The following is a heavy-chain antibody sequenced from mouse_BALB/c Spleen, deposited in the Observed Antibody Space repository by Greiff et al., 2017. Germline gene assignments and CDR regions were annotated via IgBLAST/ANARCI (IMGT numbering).Heavy chain of an antibody. D-gene: IGHD4-1*01. Sequence: VQLQQSGPGLVAPSQSLSITCTVSGFSLTSYDISWIRQPPGKGLEWLGVIWTGGGTNYNSAFMSRLSISKDNSKSQVFLKMNSLQTDDTAIYYCVITGPWFAYWGQGTLVTVSA. J-gene: IGHJ3*01. CDR3: VITGPWFAY. V-gene: IGHV2-9-2*01. CDR2: IWTGGGT. CDR1: GFSLTSYD.